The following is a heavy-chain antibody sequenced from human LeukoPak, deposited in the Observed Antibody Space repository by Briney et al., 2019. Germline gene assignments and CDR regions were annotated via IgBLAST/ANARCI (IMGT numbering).Heavy chain of an antibody. CDR2: ISSSGSTI. CDR3: ASLGEQWLVQYLHY. V-gene: IGHV3-11*01. CDR1: GFTFNDHF. Sequence: GGSLRLSCAASGFTFNDHFMSWIRQAPGKGLEWVSYISSSGSTIYYADSVKGRFTISRDNAKNSLYLQMNSLRAEDTAVYYCASLGEQWLVQYLHYWGQGTLVTVSS. J-gene: IGHJ4*02. D-gene: IGHD6-19*01.